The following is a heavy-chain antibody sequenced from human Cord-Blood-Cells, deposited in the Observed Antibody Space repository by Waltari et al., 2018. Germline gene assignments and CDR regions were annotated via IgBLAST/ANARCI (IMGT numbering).Heavy chain of an antibody. CDR1: GFTFTSSA. CDR2: IVVGSGNT. J-gene: IGHJ2*01. CDR3: AAGPYYDFWSGYWYFDL. V-gene: IGHV1-58*01. D-gene: IGHD3-3*01. Sequence: QMQLVQSGPEVKKPGTSVKVSCKASGFTFTSSAVQWVRQARGQRLEWIGWIVVGSGNTNYAQNFQERVTITRDMSTSTAYMELSSLRSEDTAVYYCAAGPYYDFWSGYWYFDLWGRGTLVTVSS.